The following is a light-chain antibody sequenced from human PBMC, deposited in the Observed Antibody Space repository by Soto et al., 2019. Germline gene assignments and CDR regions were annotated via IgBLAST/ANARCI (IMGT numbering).Light chain of an antibody. Sequence: DIVLTQSPGTLSLSPGERATLSCRASQSVHSGYLAWYQQIPGQAPRLLVYGASSRPPGIPDRFRGSGSGTAFTLDISRLEPEDFAVYFCQQYGSSPWTFGRGTQVEIK. V-gene: IGKV3-20*01. CDR3: QQYGSSPWT. J-gene: IGKJ1*01. CDR1: QSVHSGY. CDR2: GAS.